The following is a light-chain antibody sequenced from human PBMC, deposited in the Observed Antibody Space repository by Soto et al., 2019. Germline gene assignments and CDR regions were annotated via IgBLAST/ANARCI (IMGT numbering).Light chain of an antibody. CDR1: QSVSSSY. J-gene: IGKJ1*01. Sequence: EIVLTQSPGTLSLSPGERATLSCRASQSVSSSYLAWYQQKPGQAPRLLMYGASNRATGVPSRFSGSGSGTEFTLSINSLQPDDFATYYCQQCYIYWTFGQGTKVDIK. V-gene: IGKV3-20*01. CDR3: QQCYIYWT. CDR2: GAS.